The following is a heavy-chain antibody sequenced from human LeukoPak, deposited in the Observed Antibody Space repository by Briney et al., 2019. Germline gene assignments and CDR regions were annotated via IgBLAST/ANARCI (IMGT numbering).Heavy chain of an antibody. D-gene: IGHD1-26*01. CDR2: IWYDGSNK. Sequence: PGGSLRLSCAASGFTFSSYGMHWVRQAPGKGLEWVAVIWYDGSNKYYADSVKGRFTISRDNSKNTLYLQMNSLRAEDTAVYYCARASRGSLTFDYWGQGTLVTVSS. CDR3: ARASRGSLTFDY. V-gene: IGHV3-33*01. CDR1: GFTFSSYG. J-gene: IGHJ4*02.